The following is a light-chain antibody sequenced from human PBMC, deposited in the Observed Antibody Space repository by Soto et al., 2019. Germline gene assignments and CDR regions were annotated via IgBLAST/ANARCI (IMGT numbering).Light chain of an antibody. V-gene: IGKV1-39*01. CDR2: AAS. J-gene: IGKJ2*01. CDR3: QQIHSTSSYT. CDR1: QNIRNY. Sequence: DIQMTQSPSSLSASVGDRVTITCRASQNIRNYLNWYQQRPGKTPNLLVYAASNLRSGVPSRFSGSGSGTDFTLTIRNLQPEDVGTYYCQQIHSTSSYTFGQGSRVDVK.